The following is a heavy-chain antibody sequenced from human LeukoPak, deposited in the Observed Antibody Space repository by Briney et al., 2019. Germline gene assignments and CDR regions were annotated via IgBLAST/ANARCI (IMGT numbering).Heavy chain of an antibody. CDR1: GGSFSSSY. CDR3: ARDLGVMVRAFDI. J-gene: IGHJ3*02. CDR2: IFYSGST. Sequence: SETLSLTCSVSGGSFSSSYWNWIRQTPGKGLEWIGYIFYSGSTNYIPSLKSRVTISIHTSKNQFSLKLSSVTAADTGVYYCARDLGVMVRAFDIWGQGTMVTVSS. D-gene: IGHD5-18*01. V-gene: IGHV4-59*01.